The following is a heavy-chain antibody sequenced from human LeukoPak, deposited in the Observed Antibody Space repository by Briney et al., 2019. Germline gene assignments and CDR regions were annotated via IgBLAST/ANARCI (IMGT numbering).Heavy chain of an antibody. CDR1: GFTFSNYE. CDR2: ITSSGGTI. Sequence: PGGSLRLSCAASGFTFSNYEMNWVRQAPGKGLEWLSYITSSGGTIYYADSVKGRSTISGDNAKNSLDLQMNSLRGEDTAVYYCASILGGTRARGFDLWGQGTLVTVSS. D-gene: IGHD1-26*01. CDR3: ASILGGTRARGFDL. V-gene: IGHV3-48*03. J-gene: IGHJ4*02.